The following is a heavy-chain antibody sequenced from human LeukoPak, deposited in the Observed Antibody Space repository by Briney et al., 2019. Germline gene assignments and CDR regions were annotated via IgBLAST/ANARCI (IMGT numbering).Heavy chain of an antibody. CDR3: ARDCEMATIRLISDY. D-gene: IGHD5-24*01. J-gene: IGHJ4*02. CDR2: INTSGGST. CDR1: GYTFTSYY. Sequence: ASVKVSCKASGYTFTSYYMHWVRQAPGQGLEWMGIINTSGGSTSYAQKIQGRVTITRDTSTSTVYMELSSLRSEDTAVDYCARDCEMATIRLISDYWGQGTLVTVSS. V-gene: IGHV1-46*01.